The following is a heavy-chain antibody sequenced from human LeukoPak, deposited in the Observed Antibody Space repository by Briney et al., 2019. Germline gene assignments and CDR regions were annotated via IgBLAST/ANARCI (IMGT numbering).Heavy chain of an antibody. CDR2: VYYTGST. D-gene: IGHD2-15*01. CDR3: ARQKKGLQRVDTGFDC. Sequence: PSETLSLTCTVSRGSLNNYYWFWLRQFPGKGLEYIGYVYYTGSTDYNPSLERRVTISVDTSKNQLSLTLRSVTAADTATYYCARQKKGLQRVDTGFDCWGQGTLVIVSS. V-gene: IGHV4-59*08. J-gene: IGHJ4*02. CDR1: RGSLNNYY.